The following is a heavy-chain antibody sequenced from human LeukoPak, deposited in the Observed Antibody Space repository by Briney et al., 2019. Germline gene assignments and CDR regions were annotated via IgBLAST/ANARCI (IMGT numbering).Heavy chain of an antibody. CDR2: ISSSGSTI. CDR3: AKAMDYYDSSGYY. Sequence: GGSLRLSCAASGFTFSSYEMNWVRQAPGKGLEWVSYISSSGSTIYYADSVKGRFTISRDNSKNTLYLQMYSLRAEDTAVYYCAKAMDYYDSSGYYWGQGTLVTVSS. D-gene: IGHD3-22*01. V-gene: IGHV3-48*03. CDR1: GFTFSSYE. J-gene: IGHJ4*02.